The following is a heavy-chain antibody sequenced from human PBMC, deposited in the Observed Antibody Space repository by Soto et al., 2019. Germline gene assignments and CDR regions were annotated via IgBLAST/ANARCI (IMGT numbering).Heavy chain of an antibody. CDR1: GFPFSSYG. D-gene: IGHD6-19*01. CDR3: AKAPVDSSGWYRAFDY. CDR2: ISYDGSNK. J-gene: IGHJ4*02. Sequence: PGGSLRLSCAASGFPFSSYGMHWVRPAPGKGLEWVAVISYDGSNKYYADSVKGRFTISRDNSKNTLYLQMNSLRAEDTAVYYCAKAPVDSSGWYRAFDYWGQGTLVTVSS. V-gene: IGHV3-30*18.